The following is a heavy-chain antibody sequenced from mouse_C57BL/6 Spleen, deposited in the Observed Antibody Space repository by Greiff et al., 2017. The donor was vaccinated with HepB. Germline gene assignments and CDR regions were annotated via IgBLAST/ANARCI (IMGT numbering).Heavy chain of an antibody. Sequence: VQLQQPGAELVRPGTSVKLSCKASGYTFTSYWMHWVKQRPGQGLEWIGVIDPSDSYTNYNQKFKGKATLTVDTSSSTAYMQLSSLTSEDSAVYYCAREERYYGSSPYWYFDVWGTGTTVTVSS. CDR2: IDPSDSYT. J-gene: IGHJ1*03. V-gene: IGHV1-59*01. CDR3: AREERYYGSSPYWYFDV. CDR1: GYTFTSYW. D-gene: IGHD1-1*01.